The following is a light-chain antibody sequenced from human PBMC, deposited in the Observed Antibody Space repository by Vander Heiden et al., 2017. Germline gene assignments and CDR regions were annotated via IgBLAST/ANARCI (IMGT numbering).Light chain of an antibody. Sequence: QSALTQPASVSGSPGQSITISCTGTSSDVGSYDYVPWYQQHPGKAPKLMIHEVSNRPSGVSDRFSASKSGDTASLTISGLQAEDEAEYYCCSYTTSGTYVFGTGTKVTVL. CDR2: EVS. CDR1: SSDVGSYDY. V-gene: IGLV2-14*01. CDR3: CSYTTSGTYV. J-gene: IGLJ1*01.